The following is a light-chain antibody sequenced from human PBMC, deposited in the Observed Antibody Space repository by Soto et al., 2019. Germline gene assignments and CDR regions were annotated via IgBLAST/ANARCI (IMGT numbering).Light chain of an antibody. J-gene: IGKJ1*01. CDR1: QNINND. V-gene: IGKV1-39*01. CDR2: AAS. CDR3: QQSYIDPWGT. Sequence: DIQMTQSPSSLSASVGDRVTITCRASQNINNDLNWYQQRPGKAPKLLIYAASTLQSGVPSRFSGSGSGTDFTLAISSLQPEDFATYYCQQSYIDPWGTCGQGTKVESK.